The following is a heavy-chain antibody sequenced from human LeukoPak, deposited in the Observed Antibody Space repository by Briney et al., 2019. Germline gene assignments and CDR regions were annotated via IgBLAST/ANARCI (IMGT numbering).Heavy chain of an antibody. D-gene: IGHD3-22*01. CDR3: ATLPYYYDSSGSYYFDY. CDR1: GFTFSSYA. J-gene: IGHJ4*02. V-gene: IGHV3-30*04. Sequence: GGSLRLSCAASGFTFSSYAMHWVRQAPGKGLEWVAVISYGGSNKYYADSVKGRFTISRDNSKNTLYLQMNSLRAEDTAVYYCATLPYYYDSSGSYYFDYWGQGTLVTVSS. CDR2: ISYGGSNK.